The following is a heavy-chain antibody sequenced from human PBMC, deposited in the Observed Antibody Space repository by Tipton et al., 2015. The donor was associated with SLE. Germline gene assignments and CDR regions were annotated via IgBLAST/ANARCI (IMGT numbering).Heavy chain of an antibody. CDR1: GGSFSGYY. CDR2: INHSGST. Sequence: GLVKPSETLSLTCAVYGGSFSGYYWSWIRQPPGKGLEWIGEINHSGSTNYNPSLKSRVTISVDTSKNQFSLKLSSVTAADTAVYYCARGGYYDILTGYYQVFDYWGQGTLVTVSS. CDR3: ARGGYYDILTGYYQVFDY. V-gene: IGHV4-34*01. J-gene: IGHJ4*02. D-gene: IGHD3-9*01.